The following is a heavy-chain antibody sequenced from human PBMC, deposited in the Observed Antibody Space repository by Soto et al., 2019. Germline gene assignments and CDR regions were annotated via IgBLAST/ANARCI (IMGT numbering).Heavy chain of an antibody. Sequence: PSETLSLTCAVYGGSFSGHYWSWIRQPPGKGLEWIGEINHSGSTNYNPSLKSRVTISVDTSKNQFSLKLGSVTAADTAVYYCGRWLEAGYYFDYWGQGTLVTVSS. CDR2: INHSGST. D-gene: IGHD6-19*01. CDR3: GRWLEAGYYFDY. J-gene: IGHJ4*02. V-gene: IGHV4-34*01. CDR1: GGSFSGHY.